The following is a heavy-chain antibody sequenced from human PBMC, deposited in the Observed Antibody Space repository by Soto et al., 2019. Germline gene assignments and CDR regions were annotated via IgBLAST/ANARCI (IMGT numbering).Heavy chain of an antibody. CDR1: GGTFSSYA. J-gene: IGHJ3*02. D-gene: IGHD2-15*01. Sequence: QVQLVQSGAEVKKPGSSVKVSCKASGGTFSSYAISLVRQAPGQGLEWMGGIIPLFGTANYAQKFSGRVTITADKSTSTAYMELSSLRSEDTAVYYCEILGEVVVAATHMGAFDIGGQGTMVTVSS. CDR2: IIPLFGTA. V-gene: IGHV1-69*06. CDR3: EILGEVVVAATHMGAFDI.